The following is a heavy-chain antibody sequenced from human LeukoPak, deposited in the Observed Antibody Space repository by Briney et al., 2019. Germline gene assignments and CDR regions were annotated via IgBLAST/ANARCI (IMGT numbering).Heavy chain of an antibody. J-gene: IGHJ4*02. V-gene: IGHV1-18*01. Sequence: ASVKVSCKASGYTFTSYGITWVRQAPGQGLEWMGWISTYNGNTNYAQNLQGRVSMTTDTSTSTAYMELRSLRSDDTAVYYCARGRGSTSRYWGQGTLVTVSS. CDR3: ARGRGSTSRY. CDR1: GYTFTSYG. D-gene: IGHD5-12*01. CDR2: ISTYNGNT.